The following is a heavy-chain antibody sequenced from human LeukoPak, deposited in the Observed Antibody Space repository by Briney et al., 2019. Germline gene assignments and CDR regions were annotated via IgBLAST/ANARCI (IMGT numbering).Heavy chain of an antibody. J-gene: IGHJ6*02. CDR1: GFTFSSHG. CDR2: ISYDGSDK. CDR3: AKRRTVDTAMVTHYYGMDV. Sequence: GGSLRLSCAASGFTFSSHGIHWVRQAPGKGLEWVAVISYDGSDKYYADSVKGRFTISRDNSKNTVYLQMNSLRPEDTAVYYRAKRRTVDTAMVTHYYGMDVWGQGTTVTVSS. V-gene: IGHV3-30*18. D-gene: IGHD5-18*01.